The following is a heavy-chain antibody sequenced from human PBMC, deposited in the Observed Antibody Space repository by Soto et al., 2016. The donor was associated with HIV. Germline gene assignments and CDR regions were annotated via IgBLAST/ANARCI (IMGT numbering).Heavy chain of an antibody. D-gene: IGHD6-19*01. CDR2: IYHSGST. J-gene: IGHJ4*02. Sequence: QVQLQESGPGLVKPSETLSLTCVVSDYSISSGYYWGWIRQPPGRGLEWIGSIYHSGSTYYNASLRTRLTISVDTSKNQFSLKLSSVTAADTAVYYCARLYSSGQRAFDYWGQGTLVTVSS. V-gene: IGHV4-38-2*01. CDR1: DYSISSGYY. CDR3: ARLYSSGQRAFDY.